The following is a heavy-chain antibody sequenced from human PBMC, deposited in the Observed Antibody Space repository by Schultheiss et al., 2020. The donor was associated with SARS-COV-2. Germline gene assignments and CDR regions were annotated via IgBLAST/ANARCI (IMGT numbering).Heavy chain of an antibody. J-gene: IGHJ2*01. Sequence: KISCKASGGTFSSYAISWVRQAPGQGLEWMGGIIPIFGTANYAQKFQGRVTITADESTSTAYMELSSLRSEDTAVYYCARDRYYFWSGYVSYWYFDLWGRGTLVTVSS. CDR2: IIPIFGTA. CDR3: ARDRYYFWSGYVSYWYFDL. D-gene: IGHD3-3*01. V-gene: IGHV1-69*01. CDR1: GGTFSSYA.